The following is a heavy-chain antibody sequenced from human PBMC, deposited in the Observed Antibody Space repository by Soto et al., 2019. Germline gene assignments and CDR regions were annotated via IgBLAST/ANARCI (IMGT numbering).Heavy chain of an antibody. Sequence: EVQLLESGGGLVQPGGSLRLSCAASGFTFSSYAMSWVRQAPGKGLEWVSAISGSGGSTYYADSVKGRFTISRDNSKNTLYLQMDSLRAEDTAVYYCAKDHRRGFGEPWGYWGQGTLVTVSS. V-gene: IGHV3-23*01. J-gene: IGHJ4*02. CDR3: AKDHRRGFGEPWGY. D-gene: IGHD3-10*01. CDR1: GFTFSSYA. CDR2: ISGSGGST.